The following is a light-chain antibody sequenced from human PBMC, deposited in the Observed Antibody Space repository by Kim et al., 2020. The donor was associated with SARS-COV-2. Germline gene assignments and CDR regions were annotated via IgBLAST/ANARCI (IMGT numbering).Light chain of an antibody. V-gene: IGKV2-30*01. CDR2: RVS. CDR1: QSLLYSDGNTY. CDR3: MQGSHLYS. J-gene: IGKJ2*03. Sequence: VVMTQSPLSLPVTLGQAAPISCRSSQSLLYSDGNTYVHWFHQRPGQSPRRLLYRVSNRDSGVPDRISGSGSGTDFTLKISRVEAEDVGIYYCMQGSHLYSFGQGTKLEI.